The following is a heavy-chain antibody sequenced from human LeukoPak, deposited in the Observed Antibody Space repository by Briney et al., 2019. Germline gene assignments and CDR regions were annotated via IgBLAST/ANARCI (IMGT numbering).Heavy chain of an antibody. D-gene: IGHD2-2*01. CDR1: GFTFSSYS. CDR3: ARAKYCSSTSCYAGGSFNYYMDV. V-gene: IGHV3-21*01. J-gene: IGHJ6*03. CDR2: ISSSSSYI. Sequence: GGSLRLSCAASGFTFSSYSVNWVRQAPGKGLEWVSSISSSSSYIYYADSVKGRFTISRDNAKNSLYLQMNSLRAEDTAVYYCARAKYCSSTSCYAGGSFNYYMDVWGKGTTVTVSS.